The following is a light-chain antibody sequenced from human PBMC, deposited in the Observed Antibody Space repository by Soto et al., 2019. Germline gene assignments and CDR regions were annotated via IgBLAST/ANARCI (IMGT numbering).Light chain of an antibody. J-gene: IGKJ2*01. V-gene: IGKV3-20*01. CDR3: QQYGSSPMYT. CDR1: QSVSSSY. Sequence: EIVLTQSTGTLSLSPGERGTLSCRASQSVSSSYLAWYQQKPGQAPRLLIYGASSRATGIPDRFSGSVSGTDFTLTISRLEPEDFAVYYCQQYGSSPMYTFGQGTKVDIK. CDR2: GAS.